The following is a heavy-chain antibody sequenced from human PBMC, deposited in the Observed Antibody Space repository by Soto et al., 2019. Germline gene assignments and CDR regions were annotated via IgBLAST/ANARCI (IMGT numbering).Heavy chain of an antibody. CDR2: ISSYGGST. CDR1: DLTFSSYL. V-gene: IGHV3-64*01. D-gene: IGHD3-22*01. Sequence: EVQLVESGGGLVRPGGPLRLSCPASDLTFSSYLSHWARRPPGKGLEYVSVISSYGGSTYYANSVKGRFTISRDNSKNTLYLQMGSLRAEDMAVYYCARDPDSSGYYYFDYWGQGTLVTVSS. J-gene: IGHJ4*02. CDR3: ARDPDSSGYYYFDY.